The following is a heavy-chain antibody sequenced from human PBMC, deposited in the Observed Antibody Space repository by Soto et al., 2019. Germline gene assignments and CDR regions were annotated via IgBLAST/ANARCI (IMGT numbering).Heavy chain of an antibody. CDR2: IKCSGGET. J-gene: IGHJ4*02. D-gene: IGHD2-21*02. CDR3: ARGGDVVLVTAPLDY. V-gene: IGHV1-46*03. Sequence: QVQLVQSGAEVKKPGASVKVSCRTSGYTFTNYYMHWVRQAPGQGLEWMGIIKCSGGETTYAQKXLXSXTRXRDTSTSTVYMELSSLRSEDTAVYYCARGGDVVLVTAPLDYWGQGTLVTVSS. CDR1: GYTFTNYY.